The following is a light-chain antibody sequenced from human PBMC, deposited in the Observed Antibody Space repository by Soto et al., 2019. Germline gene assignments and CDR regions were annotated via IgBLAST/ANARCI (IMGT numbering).Light chain of an antibody. V-gene: IGKV3-20*01. CDR1: QSVSSSY. J-gene: IGKJ5*01. CDR3: QQYGGSPPIT. CDR2: GAS. Sequence: EIVLTQSPGTLSLSPGERATLSCRASQSVSSSYLGWYQQKPGQAPRLLIYGASSRATGIPDRFSGSGSGTDFTLTISRLEPEDFAVYYCQQYGGSPPITFGQGTRLEIK.